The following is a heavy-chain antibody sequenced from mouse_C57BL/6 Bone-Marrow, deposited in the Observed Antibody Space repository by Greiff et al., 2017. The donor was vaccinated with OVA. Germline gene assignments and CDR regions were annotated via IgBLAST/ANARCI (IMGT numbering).Heavy chain of an antibody. D-gene: IGHD6-5*01. CDR2: IYPGDGDT. CDR1: GYAFSSSW. J-gene: IGHJ2*01. Sequence: QVQLQQSGPELVKPGASVKISCKASGYAFSSSWMNWVKQRPGKGLEWIGRIYPGDGDTNYNGKFKGKATLTADTSSSTAYMQLSSLTSEDTAVYFCASWRPYAVGDFDYWGQGTTLTVSS. CDR3: ASWRPYAVGDFDY. V-gene: IGHV1-82*01.